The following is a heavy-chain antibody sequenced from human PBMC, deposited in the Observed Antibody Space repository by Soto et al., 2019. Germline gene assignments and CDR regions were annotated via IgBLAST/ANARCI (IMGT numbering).Heavy chain of an antibody. J-gene: IGHJ5*02. Sequence: SETLSLTCDVSGDTISTGGYTWAWIRQPPGKALEWIGHTYHSGNPYYTPSLKSRVTISLERSKSQFSLKVRSVTAADTAVYYCARLGKYYQSLDPWGPGTLVTVSS. V-gene: IGHV4-30-2*01. CDR2: TYHSGNP. D-gene: IGHD2-2*01. CDR3: ARLGKYYQSLDP. CDR1: GDTISTGGYT.